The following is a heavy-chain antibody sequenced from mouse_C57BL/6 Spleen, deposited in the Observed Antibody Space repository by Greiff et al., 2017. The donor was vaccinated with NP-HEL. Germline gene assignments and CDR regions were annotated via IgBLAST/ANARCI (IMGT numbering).Heavy chain of an antibody. CDR1: GFSLTSYG. J-gene: IGHJ2*01. V-gene: IGHV2-2*01. CDR3: ARTYGSSHYFDY. Sequence: QVQLQQSGPGLVQPSQSLSITCTVSGFSLTSYGVHWVRQSPGKGLEWLGVIWSGGSTDYNAAFISRLSISKDNSKSQVFFKMNSLQAYDTAIYYCARTYGSSHYFDYWGQGTTLTVSS. D-gene: IGHD1-1*01. CDR2: IWSGGST.